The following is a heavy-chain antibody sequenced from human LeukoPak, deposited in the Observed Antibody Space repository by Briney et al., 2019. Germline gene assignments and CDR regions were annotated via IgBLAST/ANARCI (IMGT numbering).Heavy chain of an antibody. V-gene: IGHV4-39*07. CDR2: IYYSGSA. CDR1: GGSISSSSYY. Sequence: SETLSLTCTVSGGSISSSSYYWGWIRQPPGKGLEWIGSIYYSGSAYYNPSLKSRVTISVDTSKNQFSLKLSSVTAADTAVYYCARILGYYYYYGMDVWGQGTTVTVSS. CDR3: ARILGYYYYYGMDV. J-gene: IGHJ6*02. D-gene: IGHD2-8*02.